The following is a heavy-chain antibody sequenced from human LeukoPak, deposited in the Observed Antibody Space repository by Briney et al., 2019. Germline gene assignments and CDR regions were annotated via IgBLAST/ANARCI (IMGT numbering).Heavy chain of an antibody. CDR2: ISSSSSYI. Sequence: GGSLRLSCAASGFTFSSYSMNWVRQAPGKGLEWVSSISSSSSYIYYADSVKGRFTISRDNAKNSLYLQMNSLRAEDTAVYYCARDTVTTGSDYYYMDVWGKGTTVTVSS. J-gene: IGHJ6*03. V-gene: IGHV3-21*01. CDR3: ARDTVTTGSDYYYMDV. CDR1: GFTFSSYS. D-gene: IGHD4-11*01.